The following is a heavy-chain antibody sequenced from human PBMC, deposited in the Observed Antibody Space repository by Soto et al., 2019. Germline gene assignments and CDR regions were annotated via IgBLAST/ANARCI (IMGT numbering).Heavy chain of an antibody. CDR1: GGTFSTSA. J-gene: IGHJ6*02. CDR3: ARDKDRLQLGGNYYYMLDV. D-gene: IGHD1-1*01. Sequence: QVQLVQSGAEVKKPGSSVKVSCKTSGGTFSTSAISWVRQAPGQGLEWVGGIMPVFPTPDYAQNFQGRITMTANDCTTTAYRELTSLRAYDTAVYYCARDKDRLQLGGNYYYMLDVWGQGPAITVSS. CDR2: IMPVFPTP. V-gene: IGHV1-69*12.